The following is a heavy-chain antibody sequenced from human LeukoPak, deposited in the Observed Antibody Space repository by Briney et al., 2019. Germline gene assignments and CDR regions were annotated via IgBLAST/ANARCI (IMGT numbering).Heavy chain of an antibody. V-gene: IGHV1-2*02. J-gene: IGHJ4*02. Sequence: ASVKVSCKSSGYTFTGYYMHWVRQAPGQGLAWMGWINPNSGGTNYAQKFQGTVTMTRDTSISTAYMELSRLRSDDTAVYYCATGYSPLYYFDYWGQGTLVTVSS. CDR2: INPNSGGT. D-gene: IGHD6-13*01. CDR1: GYTFTGYY. CDR3: ATGYSPLYYFDY.